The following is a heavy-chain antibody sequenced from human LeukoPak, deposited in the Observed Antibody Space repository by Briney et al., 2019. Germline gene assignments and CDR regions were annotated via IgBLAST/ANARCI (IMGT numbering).Heavy chain of an antibody. CDR2: INDSGTT. D-gene: IGHD3-3*01. CDR3: ARGRKGLLLSWFDP. J-gene: IGHJ5*02. V-gene: IGHV4-34*01. Sequence: SETLSLTCGVSSEFFSGYYWGWIRQPPGKGLEWIGDINDSGTTKYNPTLKSRVTISIDTSKKQFSLKVKSVTAADTAVYYCARGRKGLLLSWFDPWGQGTLVTVSS. CDR1: SEFFSGYY.